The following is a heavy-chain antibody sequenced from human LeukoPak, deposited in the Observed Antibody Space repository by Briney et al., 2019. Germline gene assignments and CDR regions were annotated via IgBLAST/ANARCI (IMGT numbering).Heavy chain of an antibody. CDR1: GFTFSSSV. J-gene: IGHJ4*02. CDR3: AKGGWLEY. D-gene: IGHD5-24*01. Sequence: GGSLRLSCAASGFTFSSSVMSWVRRAPGKGLEWVSRISANDGSTYYADSVKGRFTISRDSSKTTLYLQMNSLRPEDTAVYYCAKGGWLEYWGQGTLVTVSS. V-gene: IGHV3-23*01. CDR2: ISANDGST.